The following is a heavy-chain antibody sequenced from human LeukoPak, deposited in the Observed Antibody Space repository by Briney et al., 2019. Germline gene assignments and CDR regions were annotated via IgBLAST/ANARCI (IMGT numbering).Heavy chain of an antibody. CDR3: AKDLELYRGAVAGPFDY. V-gene: IGHV1-2*02. CDR2: INPNSGGT. J-gene: IGHJ4*02. D-gene: IGHD6-19*01. CDR1: GYTFTGYY. Sequence: ASVKVSYEASGYTFTGYYMHWVRQAPGQGLEWMGWINPNSGGTNYAQKFQGRVTMTRDTSISTAYMELSRLRSDDTALYYCAKDLELYRGAVAGPFDYWGQGTLVTVSS.